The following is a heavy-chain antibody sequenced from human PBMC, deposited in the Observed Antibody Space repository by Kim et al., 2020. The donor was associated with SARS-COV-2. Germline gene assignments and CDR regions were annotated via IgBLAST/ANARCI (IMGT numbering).Heavy chain of an antibody. CDR3: AKKLADGRAYDED. V-gene: IGHV3-23*01. J-gene: IGHJ4*02. CDR1: GFSFSTYA. D-gene: IGHD3-3*01. Sequence: GGSLRLSCAASGFSFSTYAMTWVRQAPGKGRQWVSAVSGDGKYIYYADSVKGRFTTSRDNSKSTLYLQMNSLGAEDTAAYYWAKKLADGRAYDEDWGKGT. CDR2: VSGDGKYI.